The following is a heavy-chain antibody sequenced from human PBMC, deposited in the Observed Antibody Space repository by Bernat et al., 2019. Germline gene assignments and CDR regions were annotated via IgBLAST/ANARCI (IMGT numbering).Heavy chain of an antibody. V-gene: IGHV3-30*18. D-gene: IGHD1-1*01. CDR3: AKEGEGNNWSSFDI. J-gene: IGHJ3*02. CDR2: ISIDGNKK. CDR1: GFTINRYA. Sequence: QVQLVESGGGVVQPGRSLRLSCAASGFTINRYAMHWVRQAPGKGLEWVAVISIDGNKKHYAESVEGRFPISRDSSKNILYLQMNSLRVEDTAVYYCAKEGEGNNWSSFDIWGQGTMVTVSS.